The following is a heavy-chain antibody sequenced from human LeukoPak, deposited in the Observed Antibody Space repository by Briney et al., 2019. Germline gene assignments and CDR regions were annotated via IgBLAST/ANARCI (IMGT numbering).Heavy chain of an antibody. V-gene: IGHV3-11*01. J-gene: IGHJ5*02. CDR1: GFTFSDYY. CDR2: ISSSGSTI. D-gene: IGHD2-2*02. Sequence: GGSLRLSCAASGFTFSDYYMSWIRQAPGKGLEWVSYISSSGSTIYYADSVKGLFTISRDNAKNSLYLQMNSLRAEDTAVYYCASLVCSSTSCYTGGRWFDPWGQGTLVTVSS. CDR3: ASLVCSSTSCYTGGRWFDP.